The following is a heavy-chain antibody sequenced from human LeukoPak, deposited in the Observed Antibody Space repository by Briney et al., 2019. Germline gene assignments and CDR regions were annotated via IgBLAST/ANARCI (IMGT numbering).Heavy chain of an antibody. D-gene: IGHD3-3*01. CDR1: GFTFDDYG. Sequence: GGSLRLSCAASGFTFDDYGMCWVRQAPGKGLEWVSGINWNGGSTGYADSVKGRFTISRDNAKNSLYLQMNSLRAEDTALYYCAREEDDFWRGPLFDYWGQGTLVTVSS. CDR3: AREEDDFWRGPLFDY. CDR2: INWNGGST. V-gene: IGHV3-20*04. J-gene: IGHJ4*02.